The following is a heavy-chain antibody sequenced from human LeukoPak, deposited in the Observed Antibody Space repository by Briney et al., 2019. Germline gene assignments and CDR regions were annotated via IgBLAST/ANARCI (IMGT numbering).Heavy chain of an antibody. CDR1: GGSFSGYY. J-gene: IGHJ4*02. D-gene: IGHD5-12*01. Sequence: SETLSLTCAVYGGSFSGYYWSRIRQPPGKGLEWIGEINHSGSTNYNPSLKSRVTISVDTSKNQFSLKLSSVTAADTAVYYCARGPVWWLPLSYFDYWGQGTLVTVSS. CDR3: ARGPVWWLPLSYFDY. V-gene: IGHV4-34*01. CDR2: INHSGST.